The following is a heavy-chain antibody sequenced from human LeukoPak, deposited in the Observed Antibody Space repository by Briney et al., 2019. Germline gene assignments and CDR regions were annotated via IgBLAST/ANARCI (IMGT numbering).Heavy chain of an antibody. Sequence: PSETLPLTCTIAWGSSISSYCHWGWVRQPPGKGLEWIGIISHSGGTFYNPSLKSRVTISVDASTNQFSLKVRWVTAPDTALYYYASRGDFWNGYYFDYWGQGILVTVSS. J-gene: IGHJ4*02. V-gene: IGHV4-39*01. CDR3: ASRGDFWNGYYFDY. D-gene: IGHD3-3*01. CDR1: WGSSISSYCH. CDR2: ISHSGGT.